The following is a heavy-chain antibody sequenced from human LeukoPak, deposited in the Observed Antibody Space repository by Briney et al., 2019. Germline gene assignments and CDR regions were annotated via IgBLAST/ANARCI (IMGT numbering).Heavy chain of an antibody. V-gene: IGHV3-11*05. J-gene: IGHJ4*02. CDR1: GFTFSDYY. CDR3: AREQRLSY. Sequence: PGGSLRLSSAASGFTFSDYYMSWIRQAPGKGLEWVSHISSDSSYTNYADSVKGRFTISRDNAKKSVYLQMNSLRVEDTAVYYCAREQRLSYWGQGTLVTVSS. CDR2: ISSDSSYT.